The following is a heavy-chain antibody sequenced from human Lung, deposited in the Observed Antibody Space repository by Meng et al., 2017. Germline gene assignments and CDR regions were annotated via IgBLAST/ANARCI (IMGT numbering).Heavy chain of an antibody. CDR2: INPKSGDT. J-gene: IGHJ4*02. CDR3: ARDEDISAAGKLFGDY. D-gene: IGHD6-13*01. Sequence: ASVKVSCNASGYTFPDYWLHCVRRAPGQGLEWMGRINPKSGDTHYAQRVQGKVTMTGDTSISTAYMELSGLRSDDTAMYYCARDEDISAAGKLFGDYWGQGTLVTVSS. V-gene: IGHV1-2*06. CDR1: GYTFPDYW.